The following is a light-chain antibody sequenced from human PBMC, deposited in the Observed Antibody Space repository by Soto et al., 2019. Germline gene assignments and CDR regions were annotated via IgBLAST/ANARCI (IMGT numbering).Light chain of an antibody. V-gene: IGLV2-23*01. CDR3: CSYAGSSSWV. CDR1: SSDVGSYNL. Sequence: QSALTQPASVSGSPGQSITISCTGTSSDVGSYNLVSWYQHHRGKAPKVIIYEDSKRPSGASNRLSGSKSGNTASLTISGLQAEDEADYYCCSYAGSSSWVFGGGTKLTVL. J-gene: IGLJ2*01. CDR2: EDS.